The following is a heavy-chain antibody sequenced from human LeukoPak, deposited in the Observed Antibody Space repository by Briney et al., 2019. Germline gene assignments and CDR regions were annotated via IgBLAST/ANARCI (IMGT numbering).Heavy chain of an antibody. D-gene: IGHD3-9*01. CDR2: IRYDGSNK. CDR3: ARNYDILTGFDYMDV. J-gene: IGHJ6*03. V-gene: IGHV3-30*02. Sequence: GGSLRLSCAASGFTFSNYGMHWVRQAPGKGLAWVAFIRYDGSNKYYAVSVKGRFTISRDNSKKTLYLQMNRLRAEDTAVYYCARNYDILTGFDYMDVWGKGTTVTVSS. CDR1: GFTFSNYG.